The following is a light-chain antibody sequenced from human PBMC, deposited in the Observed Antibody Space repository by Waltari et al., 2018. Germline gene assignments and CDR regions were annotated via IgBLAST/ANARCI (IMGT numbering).Light chain of an antibody. CDR2: RDS. CDR3: QSADADVVA. CDR1: AFPIQY. V-gene: IGLV3-25*03. Sequence: SFELTQPSSVSVSPGQTARIPCPCRAFPIQYTYWYQHKVGQAPVLVVFRDSERPSGIPERFSGSRSGTTGTLTISGVRAEDEAHYYCQSADADVVAFGPGTKLIV. J-gene: IGLJ2*01.